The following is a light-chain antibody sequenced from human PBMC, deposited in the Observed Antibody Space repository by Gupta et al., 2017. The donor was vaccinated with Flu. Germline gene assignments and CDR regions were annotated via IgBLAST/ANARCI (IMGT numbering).Light chain of an antibody. CDR1: KSVSSY. Sequence: EIVLTQSPATLSLSPGERATLSCRASKSVSSYVAWYQQKPGQAPRLLIYDASNRATVIPARFSGSGSGTDFTLTISILDPEDFAVYYCQQRSNWPRTFGQGTKVEIK. CDR2: DAS. CDR3: QQRSNWPRT. V-gene: IGKV3-11*01. J-gene: IGKJ1*01.